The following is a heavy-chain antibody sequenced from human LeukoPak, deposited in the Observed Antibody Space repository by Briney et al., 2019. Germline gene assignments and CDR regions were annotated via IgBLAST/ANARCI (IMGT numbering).Heavy chain of an antibody. Sequence: ASVKVSCKASGYTFTSYGISWVRQAPGQGLEWMGWISAYNGNTNYAQKLQGRVTMTTDTSTSTAYMELRSLRSDDTAVYYCARAECLVPYLHYNWFDPWGQGTLVTVSS. CDR1: GYTFTSYG. CDR2: ISAYNGNT. CDR3: ARAECLVPYLHYNWFDP. J-gene: IGHJ5*02. D-gene: IGHD6-19*01. V-gene: IGHV1-18*01.